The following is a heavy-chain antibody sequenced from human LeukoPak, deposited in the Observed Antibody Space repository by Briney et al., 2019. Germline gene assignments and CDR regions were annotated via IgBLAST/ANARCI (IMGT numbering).Heavy chain of an antibody. CDR3: ARGPYSSSNYFDY. D-gene: IGHD6-6*01. CDR2: ISNTGSTI. CDR1: GFTFSSYS. V-gene: IGHV3-48*01. Sequence: GGSLRLSCAASGFTFSSYSMNWVRQAPGKGLEWVSYISNTGSTIYYADSVRGRFTISRDNAKNSLYLQMNSLRAEDTAVYYYARGPYSSSNYFDYWGQGTLVTVSS. J-gene: IGHJ4*02.